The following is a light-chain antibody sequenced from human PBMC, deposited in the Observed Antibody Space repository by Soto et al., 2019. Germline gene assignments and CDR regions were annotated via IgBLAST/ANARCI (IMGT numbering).Light chain of an antibody. CDR1: QSIRHY. CDR3: QRHNRHSQP. CDR2: GAS. Sequence: DIPMTQSPPTLSASVGDRVTITCRASQSIRHYLAWYQQMPGKAPKLLIYGASTLQSGVPSRFRGSGSGTEFTLTISSLQPGDFETYLCQRHNRHSQPFGEGTKVEIK. J-gene: IGKJ1*01. V-gene: IGKV1-5*01.